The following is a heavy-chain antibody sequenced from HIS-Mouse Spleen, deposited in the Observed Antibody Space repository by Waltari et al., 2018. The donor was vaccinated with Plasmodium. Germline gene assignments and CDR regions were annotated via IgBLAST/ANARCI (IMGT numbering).Heavy chain of an antibody. V-gene: IGHV3-33*06. Sequence: QVQLVESGGGVVQPGRSLRLSCAASGFTFSSYGMHWVRTAPGKGLEWVAVIWYDGSNKYYADSVKGRFTISRDNSKNTLYLQMNSLRAEDTAVYYCAKVAQGTRDAFDIWGQGTMVTVSS. D-gene: IGHD2-8*01. CDR2: IWYDGSNK. J-gene: IGHJ3*02. CDR1: GFTFSSYG. CDR3: AKVAQGTRDAFDI.